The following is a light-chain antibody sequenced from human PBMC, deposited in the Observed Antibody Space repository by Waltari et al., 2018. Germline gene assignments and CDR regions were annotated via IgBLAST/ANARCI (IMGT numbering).Light chain of an antibody. Sequence: EIELTQSPATLSLSHGERATLSCRASQGISRYLAWYQQKPGQTPRLLIYDASNRATGVPDRFSGSGSGTDFTLTISSLEPDDFAVYYCQQRSNWPPGFSFGPGTKVEIK. CDR3: QQRSNWPPGFS. V-gene: IGKV3-11*01. CDR1: QGISRY. J-gene: IGKJ3*01. CDR2: DAS.